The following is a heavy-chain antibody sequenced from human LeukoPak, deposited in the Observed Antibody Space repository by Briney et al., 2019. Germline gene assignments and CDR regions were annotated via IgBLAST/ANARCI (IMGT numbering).Heavy chain of an antibody. Sequence: PGGSLSLSCAGSGFTFCNYCMSGLRQAPGKGLVWVSRINSHGSSTIYADTVKGRFTISRDNSKSTLYLQMNSLRAEDKAVYYCTGGIGGAADSCGQGTLVTVSS. J-gene: IGHJ5*01. CDR1: GFTFCNYC. D-gene: IGHD3-10*01. CDR3: TGGIGGAADS. CDR2: INSHGSST. V-gene: IGHV3-74*01.